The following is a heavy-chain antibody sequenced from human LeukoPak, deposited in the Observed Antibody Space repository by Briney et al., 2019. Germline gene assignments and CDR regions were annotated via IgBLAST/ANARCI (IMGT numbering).Heavy chain of an antibody. J-gene: IGHJ6*03. CDR2: LGISGDYA. Sequence: PGGSLRLSCVASGFTLSSYAVSWVRQAPGKGLQWVSSLGISGDYAWYAGSVKGRFTISRDNSKNTLYLQMNSLRAEDTAVYYCAKDDGGSYYIYYYYMDVWGKGTTVTISS. D-gene: IGHD1-26*01. CDR3: AKDDGGSYYIYYYYMDV. CDR1: GFTLSSYA. V-gene: IGHV3-23*01.